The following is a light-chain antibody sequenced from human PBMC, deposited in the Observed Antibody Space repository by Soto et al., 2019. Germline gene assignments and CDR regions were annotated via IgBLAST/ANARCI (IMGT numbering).Light chain of an antibody. CDR1: QSVSNL. Sequence: DIQMTQSPSSLSASVGDRVTITCRASQSVSNLLNWYQQKPGKAPKLLIYSASSLQSGVPSRFSGSGSGTDFTLTINSLQPEDFATYYCQQSHNTPRTFGQGTKVEIK. V-gene: IGKV1-39*01. J-gene: IGKJ1*01. CDR2: SAS. CDR3: QQSHNTPRT.